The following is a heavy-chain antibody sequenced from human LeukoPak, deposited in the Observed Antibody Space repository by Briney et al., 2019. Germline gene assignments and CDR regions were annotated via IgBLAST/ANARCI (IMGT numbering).Heavy chain of an antibody. CDR1: GFTFSSYW. Sequence: GGSLRLSCAASGFTFSSYWMSWVRQAPGKGLEWVANIKQDGSNKYYADSVKGRFTISRDNSKNTLYLQMNSLRAEDTAVYYCAKGQDTAMVTAFDYWGQGTLVTVSS. D-gene: IGHD5-18*01. CDR3: AKGQDTAMVTAFDY. J-gene: IGHJ4*02. CDR2: IKQDGSNK. V-gene: IGHV3-7*01.